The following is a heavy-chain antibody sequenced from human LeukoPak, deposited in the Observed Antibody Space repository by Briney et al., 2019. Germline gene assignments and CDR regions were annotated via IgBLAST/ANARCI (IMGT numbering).Heavy chain of an antibody. J-gene: IGHJ4*02. CDR3: ARDRNAHYYGSGSYSGLN. D-gene: IGHD3-10*01. V-gene: IGHV3-48*01. CDR2: ISSSSTI. Sequence: GGSLRLSCAASGFTFSSYSMNWVRQAPGKGLEWVSYISSSSTIYYADSVKGRFTISRDNAKNSLYLQMNSLRAEDTAVYYCARDRNAHYYGSGSYSGLNWGQGTLVTVSS. CDR1: GFTFSSYS.